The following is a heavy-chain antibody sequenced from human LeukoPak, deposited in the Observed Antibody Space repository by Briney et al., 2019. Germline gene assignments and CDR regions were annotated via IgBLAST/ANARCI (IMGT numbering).Heavy chain of an antibody. D-gene: IGHD1-20*01. CDR2: ISGGGVST. CDR3: AKNVNGGNWYYFDH. CDR1: GFTFNNYA. Sequence: PGGSLRLSCAASGFTFNNYAVGWVRQAPGKGLEWVSAISGGGVSTYYADSVKGRFPISRDNSKTTLYLQMNSLRAEDTAVYYCAKNVNGGNWYYFDHWGQGTLVTVSS. J-gene: IGHJ4*02. V-gene: IGHV3-23*01.